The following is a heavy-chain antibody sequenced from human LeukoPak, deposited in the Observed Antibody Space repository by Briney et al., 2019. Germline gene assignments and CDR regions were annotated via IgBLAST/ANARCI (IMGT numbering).Heavy chain of an antibody. V-gene: IGHV1-18*01. Sequence: GASVKVSCKASGYTFTSYGISWVRQAPGQGLEWMGWISAYNGNTNYAQKLQGRVTMTTDTSTSTAYMELRSLRSDDTAVYYCARDRVITRNYYDSSGYDIWGQGTLVTVSS. CDR1: GYTFTSYG. D-gene: IGHD3-22*01. J-gene: IGHJ4*02. CDR2: ISAYNGNT. CDR3: ARDRVITRNYYDSSGYDI.